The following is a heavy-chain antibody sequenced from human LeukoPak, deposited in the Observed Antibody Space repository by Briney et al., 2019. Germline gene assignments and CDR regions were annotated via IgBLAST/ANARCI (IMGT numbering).Heavy chain of an antibody. Sequence: SETLSLTCTVSGFSVSSYYWSWIRQPPGKGLEWIGYIHNSGSTNYNASLKSRVTISVDTSKNQFSLKLSSVTAADTAVYYCARGLREYYYASNGYDPPNWFDPWGQGTLVTVSS. J-gene: IGHJ5*02. D-gene: IGHD3-22*01. CDR1: GFSVSSYY. CDR3: ARGLREYYYASNGYDPPNWFDP. CDR2: IHNSGST. V-gene: IGHV4-59*02.